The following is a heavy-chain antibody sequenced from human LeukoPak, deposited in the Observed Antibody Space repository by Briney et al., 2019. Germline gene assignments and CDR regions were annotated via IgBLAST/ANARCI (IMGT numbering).Heavy chain of an antibody. CDR2: ISSSSSTI. Sequence: GGSLRLSCAASGFTFSSYSMNWVRQAPGKGLEWVSYISSSSSTIYYADSVKGRFTISRDNSQNTLYVQMNSLRAEDTAVYYCAKDRIMVPAVITAFDFWGRGTMVTVSS. J-gene: IGHJ3*01. CDR3: AKDRIMVPAVITAFDF. V-gene: IGHV3-48*01. D-gene: IGHD2-2*01. CDR1: GFTFSSYS.